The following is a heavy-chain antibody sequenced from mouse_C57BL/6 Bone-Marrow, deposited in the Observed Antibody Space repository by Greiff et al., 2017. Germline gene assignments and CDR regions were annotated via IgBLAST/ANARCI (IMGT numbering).Heavy chain of an antibody. CDR1: GFNIKDDY. V-gene: IGHV14-4*01. J-gene: IGHJ4*01. Sequence: VQLQQSGAELVRPGASVKLSCTASGFNIKDDYMHWVKQRPEQGLEWIGWIDPENGDTEYASKFQGKATITADTSSNTAYLQLNRLTCEDTAVYYCTPFYSSNYGYAMDYWGQGTSVTVSS. CDR2: IDPENGDT. D-gene: IGHD2-5*01. CDR3: TPFYSSNYGYAMDY.